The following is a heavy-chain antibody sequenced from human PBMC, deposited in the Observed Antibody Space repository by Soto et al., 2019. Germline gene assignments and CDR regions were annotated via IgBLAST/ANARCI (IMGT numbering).Heavy chain of an antibody. D-gene: IGHD3-3*01. CDR1: GYTFTGYY. V-gene: IGHV1-2*02. CDR3: ARDFSLASLEY. CDR2: INPNSGGT. Sequence: ASVKVSCKASGYTFTGYYMHWVLQAPGQGLEWMGWINPNSGGTNYAQKFQGRVTMTRDTSISTAYMELSRLRSDDTAVYYCARDFSLASLEYWGQGTLVPVSS. J-gene: IGHJ4*02.